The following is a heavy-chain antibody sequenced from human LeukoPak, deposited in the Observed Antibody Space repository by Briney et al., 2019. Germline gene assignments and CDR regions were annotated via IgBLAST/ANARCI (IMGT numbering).Heavy chain of an antibody. CDR1: GGSFSGYY. CDR3: ARNSWYPYYFDY. D-gene: IGHD6-13*01. V-gene: IGHV4-34*01. CDR2: INHSGST. Sequence: SETLSLTCAVYGGSFSGYYWSWIRQPPGKGLEWIGEINHSGSTNYNPSLKSRVTISVDTSKNQFSLKLSSVTAADTAVYYCARNSWYPYYFDYWGQGTLVTVSS. J-gene: IGHJ4*02.